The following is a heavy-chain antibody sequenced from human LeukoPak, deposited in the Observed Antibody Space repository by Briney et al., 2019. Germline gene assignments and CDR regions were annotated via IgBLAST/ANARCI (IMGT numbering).Heavy chain of an antibody. V-gene: IGHV3-23*01. CDR1: GFTFSSYA. Sequence: PGGSLRLSCAASGFTFSSYAMSWVRQAPGKGLEWVSAISGSGGSTYYADSVKGRFTISRDNTKNSLYLQMNSLRAEDTAVYYCATNYDFWSGYYRTIGYWGQGTLVTVSS. D-gene: IGHD3-3*01. CDR3: ATNYDFWSGYYRTIGY. CDR2: ISGSGGST. J-gene: IGHJ4*02.